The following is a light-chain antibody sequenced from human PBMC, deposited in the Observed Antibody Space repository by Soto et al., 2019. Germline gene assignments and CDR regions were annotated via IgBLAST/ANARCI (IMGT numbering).Light chain of an antibody. CDR3: QSYDISLSGVV. V-gene: IGLV1-40*01. CDR1: SSNIGAGYN. CDR2: GNR. Sequence: QSVLTQPPSVSGAPVQRVTISCTGSSSNIGAGYNVHWYQHLPGTAPKVLIYGNRHRPSGVPDRFSGSKSGTSASLAITGLQADDEADYYCQSYDISLSGVVFGGGTKVTVL. J-gene: IGLJ2*01.